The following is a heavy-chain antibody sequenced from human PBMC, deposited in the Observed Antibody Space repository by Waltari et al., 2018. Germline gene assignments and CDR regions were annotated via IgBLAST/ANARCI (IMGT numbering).Heavy chain of an antibody. CDR2: INPNSGGT. V-gene: IGHV1-2*06. D-gene: IGHD3-10*01. J-gene: IGHJ4*02. CDR1: GYTFTGSY. CDR3: ARDVEGDGVLYGSPRRFDY. Sequence: QVQLVQSGAEVKKPGASVTVSCKASGYTFTGSYMHWVRQAPGQGLEWMGRINPNSGGTNYAQKFQGRVTMTRDTSISTAYMELSRLRSDDTAVYYCARDVEGDGVLYGSPRRFDYWGQGILVTVSS.